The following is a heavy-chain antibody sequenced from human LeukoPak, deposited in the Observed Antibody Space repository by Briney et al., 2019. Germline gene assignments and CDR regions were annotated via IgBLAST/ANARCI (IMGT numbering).Heavy chain of an antibody. J-gene: IGHJ5*02. CDR1: GYSFATYG. CDR3: GRGNKSFDP. Sequence: ASVKVSCKASGYSFATYGISWVRQAPGQGLEWIGWTNGHNDNTVYAQNIRGRVTMTTDTSTGIAYMELNKLTSDDTAVYYCGRGNKSFDPWGQGTLVTVSS. V-gene: IGHV1-18*01. CDR2: TNGHNDNT.